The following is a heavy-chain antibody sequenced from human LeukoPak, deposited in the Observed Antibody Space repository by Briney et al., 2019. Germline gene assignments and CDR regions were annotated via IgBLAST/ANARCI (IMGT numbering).Heavy chain of an antibody. V-gene: IGHV3-30*18. J-gene: IGHJ3*02. Sequence: GGSLGLSCAASGFTFSQYDMHWVRQAPGKGLEWVAVISTDVSHKYYADYVGGRFTISRDNSRNTMYLQMNSLRPEDTAIYYCANRLNNAFEMWGQGTMVTVSS. CDR3: ANRLNNAFEM. CDR2: ISTDVSHK. D-gene: IGHD2/OR15-2a*01. CDR1: GFTFSQYD.